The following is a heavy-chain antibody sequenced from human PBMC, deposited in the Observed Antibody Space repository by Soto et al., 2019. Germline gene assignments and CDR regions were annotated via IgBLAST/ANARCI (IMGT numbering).Heavy chain of an antibody. D-gene: IGHD2-2*01. CDR2: ISAYNGNA. CDR3: ARGPQIYCRSTSCYAYDY. J-gene: IGHJ4*02. V-gene: IGHV1-18*01. Sequence: GASVKVSCKASGYTFTSYGISWVRQAPGQGLEWMGWISAYNGNANYAQKLQGRVTMTTDTSTSTAYMELRSLRSDDTAVYYCARGPQIYCRSTSCYAYDYWGQETLVTVSS. CDR1: GYTFTSYG.